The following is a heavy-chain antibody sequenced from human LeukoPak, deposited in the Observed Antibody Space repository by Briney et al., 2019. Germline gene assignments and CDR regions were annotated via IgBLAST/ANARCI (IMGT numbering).Heavy chain of an antibody. J-gene: IGHJ6*02. V-gene: IGHV3-9*01. CDR3: AKDSNYDFWSGDYYYGMDV. CDR2: ISWNSGSI. Sequence: GGSLRLSCAASGFTFDDYAMPWVRQAPGKGLEWVSGISWNSGSIGYADSVKGRFTISRDNAENSLYLQMNSLRAEDTALYYCAKDSNYDFWSGDYYYGMDVWGQGTTVTVSS. CDR1: GFTFDDYA. D-gene: IGHD3-3*01.